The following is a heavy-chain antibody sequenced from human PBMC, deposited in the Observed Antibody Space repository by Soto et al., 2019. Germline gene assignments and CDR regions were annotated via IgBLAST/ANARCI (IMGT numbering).Heavy chain of an antibody. J-gene: IGHJ5*02. CDR2: ISYDGSNK. CDR1: GFTFSSYA. CDR3: ARELDVAVAGA. D-gene: IGHD6-19*01. Sequence: QVQLVESGGGVVQPGRSLRLSCAASGFTFSSYAMHWVRQAPGKGLEWVAVISYDGSNKYYADSVKDRFTISRDNSKNTLYMRMNSLRAEDTAVYFCARELDVAVAGAWGQGTLGTVSS. V-gene: IGHV3-30-3*01.